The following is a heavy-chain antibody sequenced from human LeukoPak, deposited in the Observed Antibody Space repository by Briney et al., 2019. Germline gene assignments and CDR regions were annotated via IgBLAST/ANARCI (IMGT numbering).Heavy chain of an antibody. D-gene: IGHD3-9*01. CDR3: ARGPHSYTSRYFDKPSDY. V-gene: IGHV4-59*01. CDR1: GGSISSYY. Sequence: SETLSLTCTVSGGSISSYYWSWIRQPPGKGLEWIGYIYYSGSTNYNPSLKSRVTISVDTSKNQFSLKLSSVTAADTALYYCARGPHSYTSRYFDKPSDYWGQGTLVTV. J-gene: IGHJ4*02. CDR2: IYYSGST.